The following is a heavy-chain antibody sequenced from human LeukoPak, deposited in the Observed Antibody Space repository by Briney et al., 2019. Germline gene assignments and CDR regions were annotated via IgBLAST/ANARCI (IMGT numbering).Heavy chain of an antibody. D-gene: IGHD3-22*01. CDR3: ARDTYYYDSSGYPSPYYYYYMDV. V-gene: IGHV3-11*01. CDR1: GFTFSDYY. Sequence: GGSLRLSCAASGFTFSDYYMSWIRQAPGKGLEWVSYISSSVSTIYYADSVKGRFTISRDNAKNSLYLQMNSLRAEDTAVYYCARDTYYYDSSGYPSPYYYYYMDVWGKGTTVTVSS. CDR2: ISSSVSTI. J-gene: IGHJ6*03.